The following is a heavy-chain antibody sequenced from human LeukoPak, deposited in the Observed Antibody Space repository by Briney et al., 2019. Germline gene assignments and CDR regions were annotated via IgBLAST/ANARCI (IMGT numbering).Heavy chain of an antibody. V-gene: IGHV1-2*02. Sequence: ASVKVSCKAPGYTFTGYYMHWVRQAPGQGLEWMGWINPNSGGTSYAQRFQGRVTMTSDTSINTVYVELSRLRSDDTAVYYCARVYRAPDFWGQGTLVTVSS. CDR2: INPNSGGT. J-gene: IGHJ4*02. CDR3: ARVYRAPDF. CDR1: GYTFTGYY. D-gene: IGHD2/OR15-2a*01.